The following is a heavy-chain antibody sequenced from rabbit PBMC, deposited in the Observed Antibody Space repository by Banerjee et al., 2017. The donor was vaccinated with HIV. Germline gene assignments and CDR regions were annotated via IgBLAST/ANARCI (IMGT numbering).Heavy chain of an antibody. V-gene: IGHV1S40*01. CDR3: ARGKSYAGYGYATDLDYFNL. J-gene: IGHJ4*01. Sequence: QSLEESGGDLVKPGASLTLTCTASGFSFSSSYYMCWVRQAPGKGLEWIACIYAGSSGSTYYASWAKGRFTISKTSSTTVTLQMTSLTAADTATYFCARGKSYAGYGYATDLDYFNLWGPGTLVTVS. CDR2: IYAGSSGST. CDR1: GFSFSSSYY. D-gene: IGHD6-1*01.